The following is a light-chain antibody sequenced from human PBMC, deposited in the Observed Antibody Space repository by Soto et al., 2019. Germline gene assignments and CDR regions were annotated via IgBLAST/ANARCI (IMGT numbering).Light chain of an antibody. CDR1: QSVSNNY. J-gene: IGKJ1*01. CDR2: GAS. V-gene: IGKV3-20*01. CDR3: QQYGSSGT. Sequence: ESVLTQSPGTLSRSPGERATLSWRASQSVSNNYLAWYQQKPGQAPRLLIYGASNRATGIPDRLSGSGSGTEFTLTISRLEPEDSAVYYCQQYGSSGTFGQGTKVDIK.